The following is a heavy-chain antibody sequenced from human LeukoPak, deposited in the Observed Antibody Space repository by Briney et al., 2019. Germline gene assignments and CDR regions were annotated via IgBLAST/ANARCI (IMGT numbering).Heavy chain of an antibody. CDR1: GGSISSGSYY. J-gene: IGHJ4*02. CDR2: IYTSGST. Sequence: PSETLSLTCTVSGGSISSGSYYWSWIRQPAGKGLEWIGRIYTSGSTNYNPSLKSRVTISVDTSKNQFSLKLSSVTAADTAVYYCARGPRITIFGVVRVPLHYWGQGTLVTVSS. D-gene: IGHD3-3*01. CDR3: ARGPRITIFGVVRVPLHY. V-gene: IGHV4-61*02.